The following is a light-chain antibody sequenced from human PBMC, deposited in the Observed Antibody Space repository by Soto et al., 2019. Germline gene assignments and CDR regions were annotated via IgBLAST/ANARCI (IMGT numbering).Light chain of an antibody. CDR2: DVT. J-gene: IGLJ2*01. V-gene: IGLV2-14*03. CDR1: SSDVGGYNY. CDR3: SSYTSSSTYVV. Sequence: QSALTQPASVSGSPGQSITISCTGTSSDVGGYNYVSWYQQQPGKAPQLIIYDVTNRPSGVSNRFSGSKSGNTASLTVSGLQAEDEADYYCSSYTSSSTYVVFGGGTKVTVL.